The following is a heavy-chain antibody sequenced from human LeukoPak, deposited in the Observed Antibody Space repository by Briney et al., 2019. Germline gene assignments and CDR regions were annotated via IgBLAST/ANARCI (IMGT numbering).Heavy chain of an antibody. V-gene: IGHV1-69*04. CDR1: GGTFSSYA. J-gene: IGHJ4*02. Sequence: SVKVSCKASGGTFSSYAISWVRQAPGQGLEWMGRIIPILGIANYAQKFQGRVTITADKSTSTAYMELSSLRSEDTAVYYCARGFKRQQLVLGYWGQGTLVTVSS. CDR2: IIPILGIA. D-gene: IGHD6-13*01. CDR3: ARGFKRQQLVLGY.